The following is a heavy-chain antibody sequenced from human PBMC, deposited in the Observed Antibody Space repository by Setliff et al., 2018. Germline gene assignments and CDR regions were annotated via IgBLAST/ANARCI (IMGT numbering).Heavy chain of an antibody. CDR2: IWFDGGNE. V-gene: IGHV3-33*03. Sequence: PGGSLRLSCAASGFTFRNYGMHWVRQAPGKGPEWVAVIWFDGGNEFYADSVRGRFTISRDNSKNMLYLQMDSLRVEDTATYYCAKDRVNDGFWDFDSWGQGIVVTVSS. J-gene: IGHJ4*02. CDR3: AKDRVNDGFWDFDS. D-gene: IGHD1-26*01. CDR1: GFTFRNYG.